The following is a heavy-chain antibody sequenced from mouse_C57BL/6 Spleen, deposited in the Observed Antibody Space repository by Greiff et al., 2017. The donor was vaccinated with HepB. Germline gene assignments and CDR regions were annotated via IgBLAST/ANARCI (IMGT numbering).Heavy chain of an antibody. CDR2: IYPRSGNT. D-gene: IGHD1-1*01. V-gene: IGHV1-81*01. Sequence: VKVVESGAELARPGASVKLSCKASGYTFTSYGISWVKQRTGQGLEWIGEIYPRSGNTYYNEKFKGKATLTADKSSSTAYMELRSLTSEDSAVYFCARPGSSSWFAYWGQGTLVTVSA. J-gene: IGHJ3*01. CDR1: GYTFTSYG. CDR3: ARPGSSSWFAY.